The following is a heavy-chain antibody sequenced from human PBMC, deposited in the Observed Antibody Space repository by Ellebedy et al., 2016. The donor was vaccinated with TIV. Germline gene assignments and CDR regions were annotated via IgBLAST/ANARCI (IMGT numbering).Heavy chain of an antibody. J-gene: IGHJ4*02. V-gene: IGHV1-2*02. Sequence: AASVKVSCKASGYTFTGYYMHWVRQATGQGLEWMGWINPNSGGTNYAQKFQGRVTMTRDTSISTAYMELSRLRSDDTAVYYCARISGWSDYWGQGTLVTVSS. CDR3: ARISGWSDY. D-gene: IGHD6-19*01. CDR2: INPNSGGT. CDR1: GYTFTGYY.